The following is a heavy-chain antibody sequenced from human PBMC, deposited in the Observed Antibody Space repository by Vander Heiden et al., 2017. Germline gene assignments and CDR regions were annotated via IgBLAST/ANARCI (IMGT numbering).Heavy chain of an antibody. CDR2: INGDGSTT. CDR1: GFTFIHYF. CDR3: ARGNYGMDV. J-gene: IGHJ6*02. V-gene: IGHV3-74*01. Sequence: VQLVESGGGLVQPGGSRRLSCAAPGFTFIHYFIHWVRQAPGKGLVWVSNINGDGSTTNYADSVKGRFTISRDNAKNTLYLQMNNLRAEDTAVYYCARGNYGMDVWGQGTTVTVS.